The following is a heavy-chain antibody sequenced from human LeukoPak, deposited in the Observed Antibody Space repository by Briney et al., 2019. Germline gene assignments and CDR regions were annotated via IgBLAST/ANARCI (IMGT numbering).Heavy chain of an antibody. CDR1: GYSFTGYY. CDR2: INPYSGDT. Sequence: ASVKVSCKASGYSFTGYYIHWVRQAPGQGLAWMGWINPYSGDTTYAQKFQGRLTLTRDTSISTAYMEVSRLKSDDTAVYYCARDSGERGSGSYLIAYWGQGTLVTVSS. J-gene: IGHJ4*02. V-gene: IGHV1-2*02. CDR3: ARDSGERGSGSYLIAY. D-gene: IGHD3-10*01.